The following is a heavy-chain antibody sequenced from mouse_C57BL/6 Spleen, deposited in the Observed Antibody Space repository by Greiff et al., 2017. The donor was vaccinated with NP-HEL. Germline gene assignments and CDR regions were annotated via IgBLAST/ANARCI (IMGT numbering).Heavy chain of an antibody. CDR2: IHPNSGST. J-gene: IGHJ4*01. D-gene: IGHD2-12*01. CDR1: GYTFTSYW. V-gene: IGHV1-64*01. CDR3: AREQAYYKDYAMDY. Sequence: QVQLQHPGAELVKPGASVKLSCKASGYTFTSYWMHWVKQRPGQGLEWIGMIHPNSGSTNYNEKFKSKATLTVDKSSSTAYMQLSSLTSEDSAVYYCAREQAYYKDYAMDYWGQGTSVTVSS.